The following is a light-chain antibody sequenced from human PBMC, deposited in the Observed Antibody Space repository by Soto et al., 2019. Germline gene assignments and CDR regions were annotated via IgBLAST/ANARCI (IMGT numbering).Light chain of an antibody. CDR3: QQRSNWPPSIT. CDR2: GAS. V-gene: IGKV3-15*01. Sequence: EIVMTQSPATLSVSPGERVTFSCRASQYVSSNLAWYQHKPGQAPRLLISGASAGATGIPARFSGSGSGTEFTLTINSLQSEDFAIYYCQQRSNWPPSITFGQGTRLEIK. J-gene: IGKJ5*01. CDR1: QYVSSN.